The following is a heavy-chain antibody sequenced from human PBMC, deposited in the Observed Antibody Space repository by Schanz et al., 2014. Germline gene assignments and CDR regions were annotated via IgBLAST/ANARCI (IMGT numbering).Heavy chain of an antibody. CDR3: VRDTDYHFDY. J-gene: IGHJ4*02. V-gene: IGHV3-74*01. CDR2: TSNDGSFT. CDR1: GFTVNTNY. D-gene: IGHD4-17*01. Sequence: EVQLVESGGGLVQPGGSLRLSCAVSGFTVNTNYMSWVRQSPGKGLEWVSRTSNDGSFTTFADSVKGRFTISRDNAKNTLYLQMNSLRAEDTAVYYCVRDTDYHFDYWGQGTLVTVSS.